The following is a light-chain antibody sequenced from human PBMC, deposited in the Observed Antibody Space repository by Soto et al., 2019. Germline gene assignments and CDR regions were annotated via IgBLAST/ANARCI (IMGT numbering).Light chain of an antibody. J-gene: IGKJ2*01. V-gene: IGKV1-5*03. Sequence: DIQMTQSPSTLSASVGDRVTITCRASQTINTWLAWYQQKPGKAPKVLIYKASSLESGVPSRFSGSGSGTEFTLTISCLQPDDFATYYCQQYNTFPYTFGQGTKREIK. CDR2: KAS. CDR3: QQYNTFPYT. CDR1: QTINTW.